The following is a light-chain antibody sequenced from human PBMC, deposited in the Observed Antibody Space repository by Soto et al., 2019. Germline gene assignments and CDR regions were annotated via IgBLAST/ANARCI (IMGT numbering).Light chain of an antibody. J-gene: IGKJ3*01. Sequence: SGSLGDKLTITCRASQSISNYLNWYQQRPGKAPKLLIYAASTLQSGVPSRFSGSGSGTDFTLSISSLQPEDFATYYCQQSYGAPFTFGPGTNV. CDR3: QQSYGAPFT. V-gene: IGKV1-39*01. CDR2: AAS. CDR1: QSISNY.